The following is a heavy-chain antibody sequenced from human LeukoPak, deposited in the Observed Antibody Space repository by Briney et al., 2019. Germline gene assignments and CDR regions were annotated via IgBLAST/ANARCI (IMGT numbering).Heavy chain of an antibody. V-gene: IGHV4-34*01. J-gene: IGHJ6*04. CDR1: GGSFSGYY. Sequence: KSSETLSLTCAVYGGSFSGYYWSWIRQPPGKGLEWIGEINHSGSTNYNTSLKSRVTISVDTSKNQFSLKLSSVTAADTAVYYCARGLVYSIWGKGTTVTVSS. CDR2: INHSGST. D-gene: IGHD6-13*01. CDR3: ARGLVYSI.